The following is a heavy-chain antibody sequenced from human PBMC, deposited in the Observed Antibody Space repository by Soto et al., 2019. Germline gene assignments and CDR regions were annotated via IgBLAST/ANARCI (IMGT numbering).Heavy chain of an antibody. CDR3: ARHDSSGYVPLDY. D-gene: IGHD3-22*01. CDR1: GYTFTSYA. J-gene: IGHJ4*02. Sequence: ASVKVSCKASGYTFTSYAMHWVRQAPGQRLEWMGWINAGNGNTKYSQKFQGRVTITRDTSASTAYMELSSLRSEDTAVYYCARHDSSGYVPLDYWGQGTLVTVSS. CDR2: INAGNGNT. V-gene: IGHV1-3*01.